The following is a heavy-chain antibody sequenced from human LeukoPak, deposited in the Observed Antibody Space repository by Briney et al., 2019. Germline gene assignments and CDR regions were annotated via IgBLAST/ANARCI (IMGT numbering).Heavy chain of an antibody. J-gene: IGHJ4*02. Sequence: ASVKVSCKASGYTFTSYDINWVRQATGQGLGWMGWMNPNSGNTGYAQKFQGRVTMTRNTSISTAYMELSSLRSEDTAVYYCARDVASARRYYGSGSYYSSWGQGTLVTVSS. CDR3: ARDVASARRYYGSGSYYSS. V-gene: IGHV1-8*01. CDR2: MNPNSGNT. CDR1: GYTFTSYD. D-gene: IGHD3-10*01.